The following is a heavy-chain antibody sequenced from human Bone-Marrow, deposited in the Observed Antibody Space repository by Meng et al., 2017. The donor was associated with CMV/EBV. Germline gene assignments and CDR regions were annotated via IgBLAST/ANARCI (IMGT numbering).Heavy chain of an antibody. CDR3: TTAQGYCSSTSCYRGPFDY. CDR1: GFTFSNAW. CDR2: IKSKTDGGTT. D-gene: IGHD2-2*02. Sequence: GALKISCAASGFTFSNAWMSWVRQAPGKGLEWVGRIKSKTDGGTTDYAAPVKGRFTISRDDSKNTLYLQMNSLKTEDTAVYYCTTAQGYCSSTSCYRGPFDYWGQGTLVTVSS. V-gene: IGHV3-15*01. J-gene: IGHJ4*02.